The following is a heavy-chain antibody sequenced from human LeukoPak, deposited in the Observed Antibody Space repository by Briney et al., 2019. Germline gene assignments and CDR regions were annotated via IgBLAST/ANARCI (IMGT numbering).Heavy chain of an antibody. Sequence: ASVKVSCKASGYTFTSYFVHWVRQAPGQGLEWMGIINPSGGSTSYAQKFQGRVTMTRDTSTSTVYMELSRLRSEDTAVYYCAYYSYAAAFDYWGQGTLVSVSS. CDR2: INPSGGST. J-gene: IGHJ4*02. CDR1: GYTFTSYF. D-gene: IGHD5-18*01. V-gene: IGHV1-46*01. CDR3: AYYSYAAAFDY.